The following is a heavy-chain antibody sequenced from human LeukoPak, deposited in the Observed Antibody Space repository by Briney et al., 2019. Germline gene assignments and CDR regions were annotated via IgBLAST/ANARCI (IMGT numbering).Heavy chain of an antibody. D-gene: IGHD1/OR15-1a*01. V-gene: IGHV3-30-3*01. J-gene: IGHJ6*02. CDR1: GFTFSSYA. Sequence: GGSLRLSCAASGFTFSSYAMHWVRQAPGKGLEWVAVISYDGSNKYYADSVKGRFTISRDNSKNTLYLQMNSLRAEDTAVYYCARAKLEHLGPHYYGMDVWGQGTTVTVSS. CDR2: ISYDGSNK. CDR3: ARAKLEHLGPHYYGMDV.